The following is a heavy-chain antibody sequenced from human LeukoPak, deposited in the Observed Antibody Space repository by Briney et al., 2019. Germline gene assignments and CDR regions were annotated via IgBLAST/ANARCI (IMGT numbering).Heavy chain of an antibody. V-gene: IGHV3-21*01. J-gene: IGHJ4*02. CDR3: ARDPRAHSYGTGLDY. Sequence: GGSLRLSCAASASGFAFSSYSMNWVRQAPGKGLEWVSSISSSSNYIYYADSVKGRFTISRDNAKNSLYLQMNSLRAEDTAVYYCARDPRAHSYGTGLDYWGQGTLVTVSS. D-gene: IGHD5-18*01. CDR2: ISSSSNYI. CDR1: GFAFSSYS.